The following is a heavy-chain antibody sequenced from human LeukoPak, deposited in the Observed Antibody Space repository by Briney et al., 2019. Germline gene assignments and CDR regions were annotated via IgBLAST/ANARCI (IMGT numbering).Heavy chain of an antibody. CDR2: INHSSTT. J-gene: IGHJ6*03. V-gene: IGHV4-34*01. CDR1: GGSFSGYY. Sequence: SETLSLTCAGYGGSFSGYYWSWIRQPPGKWLEWIGEINHSSTTNYNPSLKSRVTISLDRSKNQVSLKLSSVTAADTAVYYCASSRVYDSGLWYYHMDVWGKGTTVTVSS. D-gene: IGHD2-8*01. CDR3: ASSRVYDSGLWYYHMDV.